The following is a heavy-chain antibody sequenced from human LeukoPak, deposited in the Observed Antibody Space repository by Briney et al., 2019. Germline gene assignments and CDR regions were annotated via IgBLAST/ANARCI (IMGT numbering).Heavy chain of an antibody. CDR1: GYSIRSGSY. CDR2: IYHSGST. J-gene: IGHJ4*02. Sequence: SETLSLTXVVSGYSIRSGSYWGWIRQPPGKGLECIASIYHSGSTYHNPSLRSRLTISVDKSKNQFSLKLTSVTAADTAMYYCAKISRQWPDYWGQGTLVTVSS. CDR3: AKISRQWPDY. V-gene: IGHV4-38-2*01. D-gene: IGHD6-19*01.